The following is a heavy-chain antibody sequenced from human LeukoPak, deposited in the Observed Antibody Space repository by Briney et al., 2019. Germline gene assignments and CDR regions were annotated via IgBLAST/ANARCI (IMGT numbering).Heavy chain of an antibody. CDR2: INPSGGST. D-gene: IGHD3-22*01. V-gene: IGHV1-46*01. CDR3: ATGSYDSSGYYYAPSYYYYGMDV. Sequence: ASVKVSCKASGYTFTSYYMHWVRQAPGQGLEWMGIINPSGGSTSYAQKFQGRVTMTEDTSTDTAYMELSSLRSEDTAVYYCATGSYDSSGYYYAPSYYYYGMDVWGQGTTVTVSS. CDR1: GYTFTSYY. J-gene: IGHJ6*02.